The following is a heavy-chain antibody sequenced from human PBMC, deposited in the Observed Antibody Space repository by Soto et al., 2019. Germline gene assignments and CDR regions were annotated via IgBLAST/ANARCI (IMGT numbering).Heavy chain of an antibody. CDR3: ARENCGRLVHDAFDL. CDR1: GGSVTSGGYY. CDR2: TYDSETI. D-gene: IGHD6-6*01. J-gene: IGHJ3*01. V-gene: IGHV4-31*03. Sequence: QVQLQESGPGLIRPSQTLSLTCTVSGGSVTSGGYYWNWIRQHPGKGLEWIGYTYDSETIYYNPSLESRLSISLDTSKNQFSLKVTSVTPADTAVYYCARENCGRLVHDAFDLWGQGTMVTVSS.